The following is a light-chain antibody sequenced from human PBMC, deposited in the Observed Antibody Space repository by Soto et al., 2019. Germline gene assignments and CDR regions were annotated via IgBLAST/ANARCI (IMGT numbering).Light chain of an antibody. CDR3: LQDRNYPRT. CDR1: QDIRNE. Sequence: AIQMTQSPSSLSASVGDRVTITCRASQDIRNELGWYQQRPGKAPKALIYGASTLQSGVPSGFSGSGFGTDFTLTISSLQPEDLATYYCLQDRNYPRTCGQGTKVDSK. J-gene: IGKJ1*01. CDR2: GAS. V-gene: IGKV1-6*01.